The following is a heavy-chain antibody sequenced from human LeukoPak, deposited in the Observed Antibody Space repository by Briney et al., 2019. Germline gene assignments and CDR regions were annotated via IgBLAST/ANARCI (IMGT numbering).Heavy chain of an antibody. V-gene: IGHV4-4*07. Sequence: ESGPGLVKPSETLSLTCTVSGGSISSYYWSWIRQPAGKGLEWIGRIYTSGSTNYNPSLKSRVTMSVDTSKNQFSLKLSSVTAADTAVYYCARSPWASSSSSSYAFDTWGQGTMVTVSS. D-gene: IGHD6-13*01. CDR1: GGSISSYY. CDR3: ARSPWASSSSSSYAFDT. CDR2: IYTSGST. J-gene: IGHJ3*02.